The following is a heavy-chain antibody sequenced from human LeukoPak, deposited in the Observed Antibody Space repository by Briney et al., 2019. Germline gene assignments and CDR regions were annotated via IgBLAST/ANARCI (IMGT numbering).Heavy chain of an antibody. D-gene: IGHD4-17*01. J-gene: IGHJ4*02. CDR1: GFTFSSYA. Sequence: GGSLRLSCAASGFTFSSYAMSWVRQTPGKGLEWVSSIGGLGGSTFYAVSVKGRFTISRDNAKNSLYLQMNSLRAEDTAVYYCASLVYGDYERGFDYWGQGTLVTVSS. CDR2: IGGLGGST. V-gene: IGHV3-23*01. CDR3: ASLVYGDYERGFDY.